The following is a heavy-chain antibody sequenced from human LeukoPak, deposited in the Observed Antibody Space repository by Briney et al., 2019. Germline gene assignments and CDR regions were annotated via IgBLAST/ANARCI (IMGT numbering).Heavy chain of an antibody. J-gene: IGHJ4*02. D-gene: IGHD6-19*01. CDR1: GFIFSAYN. CDR2: IKSDGSST. V-gene: IGHV3-64*01. Sequence: GGSLRLSCVACGFIFSAYNMHWVRQSPGKGLEYVSAIKSDGSSTFYPNSVEGIFTISRHHSKRTLYIKMRSLRPENAAVFFCTRRYGGHSGWAGYHDSWGQGTLVTVSS. CDR3: TRRYGGHSGWAGYHDS.